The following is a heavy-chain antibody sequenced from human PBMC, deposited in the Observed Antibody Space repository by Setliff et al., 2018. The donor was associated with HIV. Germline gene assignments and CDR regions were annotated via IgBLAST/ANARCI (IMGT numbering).Heavy chain of an antibody. CDR2: IYHSGNT. CDR3: ARGEACGGGCHYAFEL. J-gene: IGHJ3*01. Sequence: KASETLSLTCTVSGDSISSDFYWGRIRQPPGKGLEWIASIYHSGNTYYMPSLQSRVTISVDMSKNQFSLKLNSVTAADTAVYYCARGEACGGGCHYAFELWGRGTMVTVSS. CDR1: GDSISSDFY. D-gene: IGHD2-21*02. V-gene: IGHV4-38-2*02.